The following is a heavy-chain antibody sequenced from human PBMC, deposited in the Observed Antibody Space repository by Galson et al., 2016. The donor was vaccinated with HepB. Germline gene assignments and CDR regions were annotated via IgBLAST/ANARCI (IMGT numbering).Heavy chain of an antibody. CDR1: EFSVSGNY. CDR3: ARDTCDGGNCYSVY. Sequence: SLRLSCAASEFSVSGNYLSWVRQAPGKGLEWVSTVYTGRGTYYADSVKDGFTVSIDTFTNILSLQMSGLRVEDTALYYCARDTCDGGNCYSVYWGQGALVAVSS. V-gene: IGHV3-66*01. J-gene: IGHJ4*02. D-gene: IGHD2-21*01. CDR2: VYTGRGT.